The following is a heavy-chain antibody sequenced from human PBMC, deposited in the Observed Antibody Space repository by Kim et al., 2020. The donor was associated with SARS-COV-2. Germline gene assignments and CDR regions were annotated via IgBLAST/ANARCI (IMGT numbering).Heavy chain of an antibody. J-gene: IGHJ6*01. D-gene: IGHD6-13*01. CDR3: ARDEGIAAIGPYYYGMDV. CDR2: IYHSGST. CDR1: GYSISSGYY. V-gene: IGHV4-38-2*02. Sequence: SETLSLTCTVSGYSISSGYYWGWIRQPPGKGLEWIGSIYHSGSTYYNPSLKSRVTISVDTSKNQFSLKLSSVTAADTAVYYCARDEGIAAIGPYYYGMDV.